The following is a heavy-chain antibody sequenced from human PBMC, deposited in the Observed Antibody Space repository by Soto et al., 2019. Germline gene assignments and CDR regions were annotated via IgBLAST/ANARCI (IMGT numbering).Heavy chain of an antibody. CDR3: ARGSTKRVYSGYPQDYMDV. CDR2: IYYSGST. CDR1: GGSISSSSYY. V-gene: IGHV4-39*01. J-gene: IGHJ6*03. D-gene: IGHD5-12*01. Sequence: SETLSLTCTVSGGSISSSSYYWGWIRQPPGKGLEWIGSIYYSGSTYYNPSLKSRVTISVDTSKNQFSLKLSSVTAADTAVYYCARGSTKRVYSGYPQDYMDVWGKGTTVTVSS.